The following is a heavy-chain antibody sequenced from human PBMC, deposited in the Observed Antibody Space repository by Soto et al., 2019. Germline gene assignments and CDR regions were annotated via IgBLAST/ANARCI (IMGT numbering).Heavy chain of an antibody. CDR2: IIPICGTT. J-gene: IGHJ4*02. V-gene: IGHV1-69*06. CDR3: ARAPRQQLAEFDS. Sequence: SVKVSCKASGGTFSSYAISWVRQAPGQGLEWMGGIIPICGTTNYAQKFQGRVTITADKSTSTAYMELSSLRSEDTAVYYCARAPRQQLAEFDSWGQGTLVTVSS. D-gene: IGHD6-13*01. CDR1: GGTFSSYA.